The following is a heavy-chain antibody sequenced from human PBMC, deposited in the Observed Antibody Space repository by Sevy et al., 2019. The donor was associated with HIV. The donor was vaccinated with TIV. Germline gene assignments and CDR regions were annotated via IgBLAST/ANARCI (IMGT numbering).Heavy chain of an antibody. CDR3: ASDRGVPRTGGSYQYGMDV. D-gene: IGHD3-16*01. J-gene: IGHJ6*02. V-gene: IGHV3-21*06. CDR2: ISSSSNFV. CDR1: GFPFSSYD. Sequence: GGSLRLSCTASGFPFSSYDMNWVRQAPGQGLEWISSISSSSNFVYQSDSVNGRFTSSRDNARNSLFLQMNSLTVEDTAVYYCASDRGVPRTGGSYQYGMDVWGQGTTVTVSS.